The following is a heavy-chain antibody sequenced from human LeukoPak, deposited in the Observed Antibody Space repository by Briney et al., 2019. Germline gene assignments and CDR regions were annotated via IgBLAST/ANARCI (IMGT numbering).Heavy chain of an antibody. D-gene: IGHD5-12*01. CDR1: GFTFSSYW. CDR2: INQDGSEK. V-gene: IGHV3-7*03. J-gene: IGHJ4*02. CDR3: VRCGYGSFVY. Sequence: GGSLRLSYAASGFTFSSYWMSWVRQAPGKGLEWVAKINQDGSEKYYVDSVKGRFTISRDNPKNSLYLQINSLGAEDTAVYYCVRCGYGSFVYWGQGTLVTVSS.